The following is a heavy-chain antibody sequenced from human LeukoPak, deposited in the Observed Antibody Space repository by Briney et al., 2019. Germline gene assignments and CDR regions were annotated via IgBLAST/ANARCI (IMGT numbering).Heavy chain of an antibody. J-gene: IGHJ4*02. V-gene: IGHV1-2*02. CDR3: ARDEGELVRGFSFDDY. Sequence: ASVKVSCKASGYTFTGYYMHWVRQAPGQGLEWIGWINPNSGGTNYAQKFQGRVTMTRDTSISTAYMELSRLRSDDTAVYYCARDEGELVRGFSFDDYWGQGTLVTVSS. CDR1: GYTFTGYY. CDR2: INPNSGGT. D-gene: IGHD1-1*01.